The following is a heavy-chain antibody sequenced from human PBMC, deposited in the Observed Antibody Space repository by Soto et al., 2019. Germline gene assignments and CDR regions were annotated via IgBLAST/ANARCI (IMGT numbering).Heavy chain of an antibody. D-gene: IGHD6-19*01. Sequence: PSETLSLTCAVSGGSISSGGYSWSWIRQPPGRGLEWIGYIYHSGSTYYSPSLKSRLTITKDTSKNQVVLTMTNMDPVDTATYYCAHGQSSGPFDYWGQGTLVTVSS. V-gene: IGHV4-30-2*02. J-gene: IGHJ4*02. CDR3: AHGQSSGPFDY. CDR2: IYHSGST. CDR1: GGSISSGGYS.